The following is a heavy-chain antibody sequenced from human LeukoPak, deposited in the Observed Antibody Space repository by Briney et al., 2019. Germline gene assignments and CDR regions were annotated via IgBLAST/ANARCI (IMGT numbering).Heavy chain of an antibody. J-gene: IGHJ3*02. CDR2: IYTRGST. CDR1: GGSINSY. V-gene: IGHV4-4*07. Sequence: SETLSLTCTVSGGSINSYWSWIRQPAGRGLVLIGRIYTRGSTNYNPSLKSRVTMSVDTSKNQFSLKLSSVTAADTAVYYCARGRYCSADICSGGDAFDIWGQGTMVSVSS. CDR3: ARGRYCSADICSGGDAFDI. D-gene: IGHD2-15*01.